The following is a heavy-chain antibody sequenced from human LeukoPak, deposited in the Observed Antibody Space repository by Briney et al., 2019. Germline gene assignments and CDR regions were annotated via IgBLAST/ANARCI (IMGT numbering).Heavy chain of an antibody. CDR2: MYYSGST. V-gene: IGHV4-59*12. J-gene: IGHJ4*02. D-gene: IGHD1-26*01. CDR3: AREGILGAIDY. Sequence: SEALSLTCTVSGGSISSYYWSWIRQPPGKGLEWIGTMYYSGSTYYNPSLKSRVTMSVDTSNNQFSLKLSSVTAADTAVFFCAREGILGAIDYWGQGTLVTVSS. CDR1: GGSISSYY.